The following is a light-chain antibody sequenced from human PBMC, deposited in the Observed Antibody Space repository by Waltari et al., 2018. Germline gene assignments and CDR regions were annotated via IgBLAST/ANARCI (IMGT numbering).Light chain of an antibody. CDR1: QSVSSSY. Sequence: EIVLTQSPGTLSLSPGGRATLSCRDSQSVSSSYLAWYQQKPGQAPSLLIYAASSRATGIPDRFSGSGSGTDFTLTISRLEPEDFAVYYCQQYGSSPPITFGPGTKVDIK. CDR3: QQYGSSPPIT. CDR2: AAS. V-gene: IGKV3-20*01. J-gene: IGKJ3*01.